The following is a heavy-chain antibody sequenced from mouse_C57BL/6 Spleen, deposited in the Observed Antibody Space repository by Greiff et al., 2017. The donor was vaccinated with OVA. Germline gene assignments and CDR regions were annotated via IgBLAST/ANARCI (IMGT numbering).Heavy chain of an antibody. CDR1: GYSFTDYN. V-gene: IGHV1-39*01. Sequence: EVQLQESGPELVKPGASVKISCKASGYSFTDYNMNWVKQSNGKSLEWIGVINPNYGTTSYNQKFQGKATLTVDQSSSKAYMQLNSLTSEDSAVYYCARGAYYSNYDYAMDYWGQGTSVTVSS. CDR2: INPNYGTT. J-gene: IGHJ4*01. CDR3: ARGAYYSNYDYAMDY. D-gene: IGHD2-5*01.